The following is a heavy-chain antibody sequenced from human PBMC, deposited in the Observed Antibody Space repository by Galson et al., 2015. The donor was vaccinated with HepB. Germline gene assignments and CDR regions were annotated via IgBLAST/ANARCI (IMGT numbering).Heavy chain of an antibody. J-gene: IGHJ6*02. CDR1: GFTFSSYD. Sequence: SLRLSCAASGFTFSSYDMHWVRQATGKGLEWVSAIGTAGDPYYPGSVKGRFTISRENAKNSLYLQVNSLRAGDTAVYYCARGRGTIFGVPNYGMDVWGQGTTVTVSS. CDR2: IGTAGDP. V-gene: IGHV3-13*05. CDR3: ARGRGTIFGVPNYGMDV. D-gene: IGHD3-3*01.